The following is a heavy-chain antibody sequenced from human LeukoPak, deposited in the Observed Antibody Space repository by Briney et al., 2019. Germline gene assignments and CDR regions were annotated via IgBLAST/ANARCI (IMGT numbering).Heavy chain of an antibody. CDR1: GYTFTSYY. CDR3: ARDKGGRYSYGYGFDY. D-gene: IGHD5-18*01. J-gene: IGHJ4*02. CDR2: INPSGGST. Sequence: ASVKVSCKASGYTFTSYYMHWVRQAPGQGLEWMGIINPSGGSTSYAQKFQGRVTMTRDTSTSTVYMELSSLRPEDTAVYYCARDKGGRYSYGYGFDYWGQGTLVTVSS. V-gene: IGHV1-46*01.